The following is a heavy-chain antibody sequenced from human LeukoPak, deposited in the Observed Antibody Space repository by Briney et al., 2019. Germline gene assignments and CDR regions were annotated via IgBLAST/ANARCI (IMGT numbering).Heavy chain of an antibody. J-gene: IGHJ5*02. CDR1: GFTFDSYS. CDR2: IKQDGSEK. D-gene: IGHD1-20*01. V-gene: IGHV3-7*01. CDR3: ARLNWNWFDP. Sequence: GGSLRLSCAASGFTFDSYSMNWVRQAPGKGLEWVANIKQDGSEKYYVDSVKGRFTISRDNAKNSLYLQMNSLRAEDTAVYYCARLNWNWFDPWGQGTLVTVSS.